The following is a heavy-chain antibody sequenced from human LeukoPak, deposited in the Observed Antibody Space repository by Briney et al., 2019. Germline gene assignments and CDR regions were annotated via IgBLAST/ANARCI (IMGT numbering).Heavy chain of an antibody. V-gene: IGHV4-59*01. Sequence: PSETLSLTCTVSGGSISSSYWSWLRQPPGKGLEWIGYIYYSGSTTYNPSLKSRVTISVDTSKNQFSLKLSSVTAADTAVYYCASRSSGYSYGTYYYYGMDVWGQGTTVTVSS. D-gene: IGHD5-18*01. J-gene: IGHJ6*02. CDR1: GGSISSSY. CDR3: ASRSSGYSYGTYYYYGMDV. CDR2: IYYSGST.